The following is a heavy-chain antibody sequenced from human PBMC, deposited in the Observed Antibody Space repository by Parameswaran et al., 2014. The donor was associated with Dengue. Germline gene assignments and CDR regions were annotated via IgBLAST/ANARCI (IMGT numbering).Heavy chain of an antibody. CDR2: ISAYNGNT. Sequence: WVRQAPGQGLEWMGWISAYNGNTNYAQKLQGRVTMTTDTSTSTAYMELRSLRSDDTAVYYCALQLESLFRWFDPWGQGTLVTVSS. CDR3: ALQLESLFRWFDP. V-gene: IGHV1-18*01. D-gene: IGHD6-6*01. J-gene: IGHJ5*02.